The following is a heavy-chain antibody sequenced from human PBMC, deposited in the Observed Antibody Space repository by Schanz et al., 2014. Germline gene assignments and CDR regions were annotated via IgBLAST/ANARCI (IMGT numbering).Heavy chain of an antibody. D-gene: IGHD1-1*01. Sequence: EVQLAESGGGLVRPGGSLRLSCAASGFTFSTYAMAWIRQAPGKGLEWLSYISDSGTYTNYADSVKGRFTISRDNSKNTLYLQMDSLRAEDTAVYFCAKKVPAYNPFDSWGQGTLVTVSS. CDR3: AKKVPAYNPFDS. CDR2: ISDSGTYT. V-gene: IGHV3-23*04. J-gene: IGHJ4*02. CDR1: GFTFSTYA.